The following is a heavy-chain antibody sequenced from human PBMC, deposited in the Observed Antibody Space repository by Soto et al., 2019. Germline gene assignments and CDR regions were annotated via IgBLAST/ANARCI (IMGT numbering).Heavy chain of an antibody. CDR1: GGSFSGYY. J-gene: IGHJ4*02. CDR2: INHSGST. D-gene: IGHD1-20*01. Sequence: TETLSLTCAVYGGSFSGYYWSWIRQPPGKGLEWIGEINHSGSTNYNPSLKSRVTISVDTSKNQLSLKLSSVTAADTAVYYCARGYNWNYWGQGTLVTVSS. V-gene: IGHV4-34*01. CDR3: ARGYNWNY.